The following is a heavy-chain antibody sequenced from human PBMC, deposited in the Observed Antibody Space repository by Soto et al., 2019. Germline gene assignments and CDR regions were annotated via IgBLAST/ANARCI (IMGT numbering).Heavy chain of an antibody. CDR1: GFTFSSYA. CDR3: ARGPYYYYCMDV. Sequence: EVQLVESGGGLVQPGGSLRLSCAASGFTFSSYAMHWVRQAPGKGLEYVSAISSNGGSTYYANSVKGRFTISRDNSKNTLYLQMGSLRAEDMAVYYCARGPYYYYCMDVWGKGTTVTVSS. V-gene: IGHV3-64*01. CDR2: ISSNGGST. J-gene: IGHJ6*03.